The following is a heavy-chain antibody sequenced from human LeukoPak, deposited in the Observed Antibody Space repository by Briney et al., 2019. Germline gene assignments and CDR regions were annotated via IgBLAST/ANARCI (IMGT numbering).Heavy chain of an antibody. V-gene: IGHV5-10-1*01. J-gene: IGHJ4*02. D-gene: IGHD5-18*01. Sequence: GESLKISCKGSGFSFTTYWITWVRQMPGKGLEWMGRIDPSDSYTNYSPSFQGHVTLSADKSISTAYLQWSSLRASDTAMYYCAISKNTATPGDYWGQGTLVTVS. CDR2: IDPSDSYT. CDR1: GFSFTTYW. CDR3: AISKNTATPGDY.